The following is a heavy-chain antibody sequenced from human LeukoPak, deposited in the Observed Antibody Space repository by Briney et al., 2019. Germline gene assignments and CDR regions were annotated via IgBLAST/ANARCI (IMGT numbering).Heavy chain of an antibody. CDR2: ISDDESNK. V-gene: IGHV3-30*03. Sequence: PGKSPRLSCAASGFTFSSSAMHWVRQAPGKGLEWVAVISDDESNKYYADSVKGRFTISRDNSKNVLYLQMSSLRAEDTAVYFCARGTDTKPFWSGYWVDVWGQGTTVTVSS. CDR1: GFTFSSSA. J-gene: IGHJ6*02. D-gene: IGHD3-3*01. CDR3: ARGTDTKPFWSGYWVDV.